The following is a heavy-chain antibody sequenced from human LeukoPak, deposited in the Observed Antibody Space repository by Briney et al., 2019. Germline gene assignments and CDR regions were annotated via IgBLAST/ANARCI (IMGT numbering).Heavy chain of an antibody. CDR3: AREAYDSSGSYFDY. D-gene: IGHD3-22*01. J-gene: IGHJ4*02. Sequence: SETLSLTCTVSGGSIGSGGYYWSWIRQHPGKGLEWIGYIYYSGSTYYNPSLKSRVTISVDTSKNQFSLKLSSVTAADTAVYYCAREAYDSSGSYFDYWGQGTLVTVSS. CDR2: IYYSGST. V-gene: IGHV4-31*03. CDR1: GGSIGSGGYY.